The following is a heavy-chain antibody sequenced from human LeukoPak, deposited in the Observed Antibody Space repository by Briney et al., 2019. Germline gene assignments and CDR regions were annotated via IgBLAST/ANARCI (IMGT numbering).Heavy chain of an antibody. CDR3: AKDRMRDYYGSGGGYGMDV. J-gene: IGHJ6*02. CDR1: GFTFSSYG. V-gene: IGHV3-30*18. D-gene: IGHD3-10*01. Sequence: GGSLRLSCTASGFTFSSYGMHWVRQAPGKGLEWVAVISYEGSSKYYADSVKGRFTISRDDSKNTLYLQLSSLRAEDTALYYCAKDRMRDYYGSGGGYGMDVWGQGTTVTVSS. CDR2: ISYEGSSK.